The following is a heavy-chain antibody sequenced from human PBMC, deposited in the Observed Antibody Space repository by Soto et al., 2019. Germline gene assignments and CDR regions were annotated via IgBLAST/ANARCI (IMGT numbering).Heavy chain of an antibody. CDR3: ARVPSPFDFYYAMDV. J-gene: IGHJ6*02. CDR2: IFPSGTT. V-gene: IGHV4-4*09. D-gene: IGHD3-16*01. CDR1: GDSISSYF. Sequence: WETLSLTCTVSGDSISSYFWSWIRQAPGKGLEWIGYIFPSGTTYYNPSLKSRLTMSLDTSQNQFSLKLNSVTAADTAVYFCARVPSPFDFYYAMDVWGQGTTVTVSS.